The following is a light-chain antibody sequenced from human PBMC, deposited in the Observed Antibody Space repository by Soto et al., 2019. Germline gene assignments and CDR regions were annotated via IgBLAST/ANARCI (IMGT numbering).Light chain of an antibody. CDR1: QDIRNY. CDR2: DAS. CDR3: QQYDNLPPFT. J-gene: IGKJ3*01. Sequence: DIQMTQSPSSLSASVGDRVTITCQASQDIRNYLSWYQQRPGKAPKLLIYDASSLETGVPSRFAGSGSGTDFTLTISGLQPEDIGTYYCQQYDNLPPFTFGPGTKVNIK. V-gene: IGKV1-33*01.